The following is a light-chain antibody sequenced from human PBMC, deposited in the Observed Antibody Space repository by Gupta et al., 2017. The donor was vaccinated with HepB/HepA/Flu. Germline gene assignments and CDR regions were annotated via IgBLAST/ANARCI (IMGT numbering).Light chain of an antibody. CDR2: NND. CDR3: AAWDETMNGLV. J-gene: IGLJ3*02. V-gene: IGLV1-44*01. CDR1: DSNIGSNT. Sequence: QSLLTQPPSASGTPGPRVTISCSGRDSNIGSNTVNWYQHLPGTTPKLLIYNNDQRPSGVPDRFSGSKSGTSASLAISGLQAEDEADFYCAAWDETMNGLVFGGGTKLTVL.